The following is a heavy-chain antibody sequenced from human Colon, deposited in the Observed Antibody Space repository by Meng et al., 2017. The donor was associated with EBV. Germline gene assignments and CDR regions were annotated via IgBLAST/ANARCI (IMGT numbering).Heavy chain of an antibody. CDR1: GFTFRKIA. J-gene: IGHJ4*02. CDR2: ISDTGGST. CDR3: ANGGGYGTPCD. D-gene: IGHD3-16*01. V-gene: IGHV3-23*01. Sequence: EVHVLGSGGGLVQPGGSLRLSCAASGFTFRKIAMTWVRQAPGKGLEWVSGISDTGGSTYYADSVKGRFTISRDNSKDTVYLQMSSLRGEDTAVYYCANGGGYGTPCDWGQGTLVTVSS.